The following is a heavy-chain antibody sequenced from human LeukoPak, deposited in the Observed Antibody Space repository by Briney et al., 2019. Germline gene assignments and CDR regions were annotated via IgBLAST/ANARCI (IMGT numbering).Heavy chain of an antibody. D-gene: IGHD4-23*01. Sequence: GRSLRLSCAASGFTFSSYGMHWVRQAPGKGLEWVAVISYDGSNKYYADSVKGRFTISRDNSKNTLYLQMNSLRAEDTAVYYCARGPTTVVTTAPNYWGQGTLVTVSS. CDR2: ISYDGSNK. CDR3: ARGPTTVVTTAPNY. CDR1: GFTFSSYG. V-gene: IGHV3-30*03. J-gene: IGHJ4*02.